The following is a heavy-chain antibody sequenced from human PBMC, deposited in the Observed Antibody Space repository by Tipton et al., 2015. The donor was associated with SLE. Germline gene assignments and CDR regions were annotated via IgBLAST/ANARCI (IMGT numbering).Heavy chain of an antibody. Sequence: QLVQSGAEVKKPGASVKVSCKASGYTFISYGMHWVRQAPGKGLEWVAFIRYDGSNKYYADSVKGRFTISRDNSKNTLYLQMNSLRAEDTAVYYCAKDLARSIDYWGQGTLVTVSS. CDR2: IRYDGSNK. V-gene: IGHV3-30*02. J-gene: IGHJ4*02. D-gene: IGHD3-16*01. CDR1: GYTFISYG. CDR3: AKDLARSIDY.